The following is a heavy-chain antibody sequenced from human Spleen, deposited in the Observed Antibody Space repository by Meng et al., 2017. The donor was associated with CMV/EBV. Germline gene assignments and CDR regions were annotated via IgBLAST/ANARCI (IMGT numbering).Heavy chain of an antibody. Sequence: GESLKISCAASGFTFSSYSMNWVRQAPGKGLEWVSSISSSSSYIYYADSVKGRFTISRDNAKNSLYLQMNSLRAEDTAVYYCARSQETWIQLWLPYYFDYWGQGTLVTVSS. J-gene: IGHJ4*02. V-gene: IGHV3-21*01. CDR2: ISSSSSYI. D-gene: IGHD5-18*01. CDR3: ARSQETWIQLWLPYYFDY. CDR1: GFTFSSYS.